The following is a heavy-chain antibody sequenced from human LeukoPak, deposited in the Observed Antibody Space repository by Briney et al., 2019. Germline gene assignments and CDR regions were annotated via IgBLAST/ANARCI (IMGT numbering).Heavy chain of an antibody. J-gene: IGHJ5*02. CDR3: ARETPVPAAIGFVNWFDP. D-gene: IGHD2-2*01. CDR2: INPNSGGT. Sequence: ASVKVSCKASGYTFTSYGISWVRQAPGQGLEWMGWINPNSGGTNYAQKFQGRVTMTRDTSISTAYMELSRLRSDDTAVYYCARETPVPAAIGFVNWFDPWGQGTLVTVSS. CDR1: GYTFTSYG. V-gene: IGHV1-2*02.